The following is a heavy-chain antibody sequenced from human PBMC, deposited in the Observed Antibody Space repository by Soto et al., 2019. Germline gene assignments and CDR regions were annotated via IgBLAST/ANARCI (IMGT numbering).Heavy chain of an antibody. CDR3: ASALYCSGGSCSFDP. D-gene: IGHD2-15*01. Sequence: PSETLSLTCTVSGSPISDNYWSWFRQAPGQGLEWVGYIYYTGTTTYHPSLKSRVTISLDTSKSQFSLILRSVTAADTAVYYCASALYCSGGSCSFDPWGQGTLVT. CDR1: GSPISDNY. J-gene: IGHJ5*02. V-gene: IGHV4-59*01. CDR2: IYYTGTT.